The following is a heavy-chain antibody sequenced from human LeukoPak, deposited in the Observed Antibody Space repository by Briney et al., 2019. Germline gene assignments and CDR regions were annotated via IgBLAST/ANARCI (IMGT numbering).Heavy chain of an antibody. J-gene: IGHJ6*03. CDR3: ARACSGPIRYFDWLPYYYYYYMDV. V-gene: IGHV1-18*01. CDR1: GYTFTSYG. Sequence: ASVKVSCKASGYTFTSYGISWVRQAPGQGLEWMGWISAYNGNTNYAQKLQGRVTMTTDTSTSTAYMELRSLRSDDTAVYYCARACSGPIRYFDWLPYYYYYYMDVWGKGTTVTVSS. CDR2: ISAYNGNT. D-gene: IGHD3-9*01.